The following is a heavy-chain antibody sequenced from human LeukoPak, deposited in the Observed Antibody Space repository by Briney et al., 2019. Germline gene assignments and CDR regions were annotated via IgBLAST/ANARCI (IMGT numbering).Heavy chain of an antibody. Sequence: GRSLRLSCAASGFTFSSYAMHWVRQAPGKGLEWVAVISYDGSNKYYADSVKGRFAISRDNSKNTLYLQMNSLRAEDTAVYYCARDQRRGYSGYDWGNFDYWGQGTLVTVSS. CDR1: GFTFSSYA. D-gene: IGHD5-12*01. CDR2: ISYDGSNK. J-gene: IGHJ4*02. CDR3: ARDQRRGYSGYDWGNFDY. V-gene: IGHV3-30*09.